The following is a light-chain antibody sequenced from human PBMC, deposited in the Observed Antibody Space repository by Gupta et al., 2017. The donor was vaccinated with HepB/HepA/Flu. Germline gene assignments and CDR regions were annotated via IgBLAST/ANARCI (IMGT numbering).Light chain of an antibody. J-gene: IGKJ4*01. CDR2: DAS. V-gene: IGKV3-11*01. CDR3: QQRTNWPLT. CDR1: QSVSTY. Sequence: EIVLTQSPATLSLSPGERATLSCRASQSVSTYLDWYQQKPGQAPRLLIYDASNRATGIPARFSGSGSGTDFTLTISRLEPEDFAVYYCQQRTNWPLTFGGGTKVEFK.